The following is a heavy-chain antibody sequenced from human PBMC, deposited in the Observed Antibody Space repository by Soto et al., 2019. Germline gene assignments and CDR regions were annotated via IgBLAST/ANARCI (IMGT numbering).Heavy chain of an antibody. CDR2: IDPSDSDT. CDR3: PRTRRILKGYSAADH. CDR1: GYTFTSNW. D-gene: IGHD3-9*01. Sequence: HGESLKISCKGSGYTFTSNWINWVRQVPGRGLEWMGTIDPSDSDTYYSPSFQGHVTMSVDRSTGTAFLQWSSLKASDTAIYYCPRTRRILKGYSAADHWGQGTLVTVSS. J-gene: IGHJ4*02. V-gene: IGHV5-10-1*01.